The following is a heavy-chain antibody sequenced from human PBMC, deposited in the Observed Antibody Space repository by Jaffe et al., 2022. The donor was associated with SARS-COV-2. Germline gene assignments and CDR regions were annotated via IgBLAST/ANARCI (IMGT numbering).Heavy chain of an antibody. D-gene: IGHD2-2*01. Sequence: QVQLQESGPGLVKPSETLSLTCTVSGGSISSYYWSWIRQPPGKGLEWIGYIYYSGSTNYNPSLKSRVTISVDTSKNQFSLKLSSVTAADTAVYYCARQRCSSTSCYFEYSDWGQGTLVTVSS. J-gene: IGHJ4*02. V-gene: IGHV4-59*08. CDR2: IYYSGST. CDR1: GGSISSYY. CDR3: ARQRCSSTSCYFEYSD.